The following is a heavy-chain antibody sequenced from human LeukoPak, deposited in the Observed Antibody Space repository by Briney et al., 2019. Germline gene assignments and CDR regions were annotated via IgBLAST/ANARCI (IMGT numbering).Heavy chain of an antibody. CDR3: ARGSPSLSYGGNSGAFDI. Sequence: SETLSLTCAVYGGSFSGYYWSWIRQPPGKGLEWIGEINHSGSTNYNPSLKSRVTISVDTSKNQFSLKLSSVTAADTAVYYCARGSPSLSYGGNSGAFDIWGQGTMVTVSS. CDR2: INHSGST. V-gene: IGHV4-34*01. CDR1: GGSFSGYY. J-gene: IGHJ3*02. D-gene: IGHD4-17*01.